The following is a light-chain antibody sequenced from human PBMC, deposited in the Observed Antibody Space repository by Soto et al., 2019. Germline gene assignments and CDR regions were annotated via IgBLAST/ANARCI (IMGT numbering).Light chain of an antibody. J-gene: IGKJ4*01. CDR3: QQYYSYPLT. V-gene: IGKV1-8*01. Sequence: AIRMTQSPSSFSASTGDRVTITCRASQGISSYLAWYQQKPGKAPKLLIYAASTLQTGVPSRFSGSGSGTDFTLTISCLQSEDFATDYCQQYYSYPLTFGGGTKVEIK. CDR1: QGISSY. CDR2: AAS.